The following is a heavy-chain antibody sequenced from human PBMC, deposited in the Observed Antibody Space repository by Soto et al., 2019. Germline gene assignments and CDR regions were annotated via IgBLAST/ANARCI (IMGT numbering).Heavy chain of an antibody. D-gene: IGHD6-6*01. CDR1: GFTVSSNY. CDR2: IYSGGST. Sequence: EVQLVESGGGLVQPGGSLRLSCAASGFTVSSNYMSWVRQAPGKGLEWVSVIYSGGSTYYADSVKGRFTISRHHSKNTLYLQMNSLRAEDTAVYYCARASRVIAARPKPLYYYYYMDVWGKGTTVTVSS. J-gene: IGHJ6*03. CDR3: ARASRVIAARPKPLYYYYYMDV. V-gene: IGHV3-53*04.